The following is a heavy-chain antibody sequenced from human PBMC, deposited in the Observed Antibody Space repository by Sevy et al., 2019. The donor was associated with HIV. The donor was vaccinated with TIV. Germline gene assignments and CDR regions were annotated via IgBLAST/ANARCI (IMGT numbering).Heavy chain of an antibody. Sequence: GESLKISCKGSGYSFTNYWIGWVRQMSGKGLEWMGIIYPGDSYTRYSPSFQGQVTISADKSISTAYLQWSSLKASDTAMYYCASPGYYDSSGYFYWGQGTLVTVSS. V-gene: IGHV5-51*01. J-gene: IGHJ4*02. CDR3: ASPGYYDSSGYFY. CDR2: IYPGDSYT. D-gene: IGHD3-22*01. CDR1: GYSFTNYW.